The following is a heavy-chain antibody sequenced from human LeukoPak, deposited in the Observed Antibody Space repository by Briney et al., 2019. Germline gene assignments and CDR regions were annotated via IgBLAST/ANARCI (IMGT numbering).Heavy chain of an antibody. CDR2: IYYSGST. Sequence: PSETLSLTCTVSGGSISSSSYYWGWIRQPPGKGLEWTGSIYYSGSTYYNPSLKSRVTISVDTSKNQFSLKLSSVTAADTAVYYCARRGSSWYTGGGAFDYWGQGTLVTVSS. CDR1: GGSISSSSYY. CDR3: ARRGSSWYTGGGAFDY. D-gene: IGHD6-13*01. V-gene: IGHV4-39*01. J-gene: IGHJ4*02.